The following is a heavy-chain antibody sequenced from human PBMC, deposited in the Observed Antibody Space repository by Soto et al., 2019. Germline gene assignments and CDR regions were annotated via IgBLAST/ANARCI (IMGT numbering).Heavy chain of an antibody. Sequence: EVQLLESGGGLVQPGGSLRLSCAASGSTFSTYAMSWVRQPPGKGLEWVSAISGSGGSTYYGDSVKGRFTISRDNSKNTLYLQMNSLRAEDTAVYYCAKALRYFGWPSDAFDIWGQGTMVTVSS. CDR1: GSTFSTYA. CDR2: ISGSGGST. V-gene: IGHV3-23*01. D-gene: IGHD3-9*01. J-gene: IGHJ3*02. CDR3: AKALRYFGWPSDAFDI.